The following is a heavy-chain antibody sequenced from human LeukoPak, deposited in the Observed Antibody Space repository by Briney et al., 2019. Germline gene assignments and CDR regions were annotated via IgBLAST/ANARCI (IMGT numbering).Heavy chain of an antibody. D-gene: IGHD5-24*01. CDR1: GFTFSQYG. CDR2: IWFDGRKI. J-gene: IGHJ4*02. V-gene: IGHV3-33*01. CDR3: VRGSGGDGYGYWGDY. Sequence: GGSLRLSCAASGFTFSQYGMHWVRQAPGMGLEWVAVIWFDGRKIHYPDSVKGRFTISRDNSKNTLYLQMDNLRADDTAVYYCVRGSGGDGYGYWGDYWGQGTLVTVS.